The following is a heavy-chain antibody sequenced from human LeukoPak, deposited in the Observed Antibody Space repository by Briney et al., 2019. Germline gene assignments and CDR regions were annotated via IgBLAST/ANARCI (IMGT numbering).Heavy chain of an antibody. Sequence: GRSLRLSCTASGFTFGDYPMSWVRQAPGKGLEWVGFIRSKAYGGTTEYAASVKGRFTISRDDSKSIAYLQMNSLKTEDTAVYYCPGGGGVPAALDYWGQGTLVTVSS. CDR3: PGGGGVPAALDY. V-gene: IGHV3-49*04. CDR1: GFTFGDYP. CDR2: IRSKAYGGTT. J-gene: IGHJ4*02. D-gene: IGHD2-2*01.